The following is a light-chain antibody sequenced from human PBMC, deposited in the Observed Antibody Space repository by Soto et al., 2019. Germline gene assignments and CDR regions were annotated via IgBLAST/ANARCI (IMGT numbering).Light chain of an antibody. CDR1: QSITSD. V-gene: IGKV1-39*01. Sequence: DIQMTQSPSSLSASVGDRVTITCRTSQSITSDLNWCQQKPGKAPKLLIYAASSLQSGVPSRFSGSGSGTDFTLTISSLQPEEFATYYCQQSYSIPRTFGQGTNVEIK. CDR2: AAS. CDR3: QQSYSIPRT. J-gene: IGKJ1*01.